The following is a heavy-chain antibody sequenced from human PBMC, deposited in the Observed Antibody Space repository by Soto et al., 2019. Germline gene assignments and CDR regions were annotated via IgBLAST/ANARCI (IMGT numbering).Heavy chain of an antibody. V-gene: IGHV3-21*04. CDR3: VQGQYFRSWYIH. Sequence: PGGSLRLSWAASGFTLSSYSMNWVSQAPGKGLEWVSSISSSSSYIYYADSVKGRFTISRDNAKNSLYLQLDSLRAEDTAVYYCVQGQYFRSWYIHWGQGTLVTVSS. J-gene: IGHJ4*02. CDR2: ISSSSSYI. D-gene: IGHD6-13*01. CDR1: GFTLSSYS.